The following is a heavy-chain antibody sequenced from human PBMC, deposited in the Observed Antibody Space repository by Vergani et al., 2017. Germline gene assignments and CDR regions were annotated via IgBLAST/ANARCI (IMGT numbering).Heavy chain of an antibody. CDR1: GFTFSGSA. CDR2: IRSKANSYAT. J-gene: IGHJ2*01. CDR3: ARERIAVAEGDWYFDL. V-gene: IGHV3-73*01. Sequence: VQLVESGGGLVQPGGSLKLSCAASGFTFSGSAMHWVRQASGKGLEWVGRIRSKANSYATAYAASVKGRFTISRDDSKNTAYLQMNSLRAEDTAVYYCARERIAVAEGDWYFDLLGRGTLVTVSS. D-gene: IGHD6-19*01.